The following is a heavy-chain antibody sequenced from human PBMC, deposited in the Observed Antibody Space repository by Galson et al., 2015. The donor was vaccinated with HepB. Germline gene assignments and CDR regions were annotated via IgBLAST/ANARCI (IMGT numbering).Heavy chain of an antibody. CDR3: ARDRSEAAAGGYYYGMDV. J-gene: IGHJ6*02. CDR2: LYYSGST. D-gene: IGHD6-13*01. Sequence: ATLSLPCTVSGGSISSSSYYWGWIRQPPGKGLERIGSLYYSGSTYYNPSLKSRVNISVDTSKNQFSRKLSSVTAADTALYYCARDRSEAAAGGYYYGMDVWSQGTTVTVSS. CDR1: GGSISSSSYY. V-gene: IGHV4-39*07.